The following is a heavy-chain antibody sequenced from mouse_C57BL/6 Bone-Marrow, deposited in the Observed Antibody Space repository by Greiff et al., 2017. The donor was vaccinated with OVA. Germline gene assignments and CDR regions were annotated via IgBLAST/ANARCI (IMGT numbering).Heavy chain of an antibody. D-gene: IGHD1-1*01. CDR1: GFNIKDDY. Sequence: EVQLQQSGAELVRPGASVKLSCTASGFNIKDDYMHWVKQRPEQGLEWIGWIDPENGDTEYASKFQGKATITADTSSTTAYLQLSSLTSEDTAVYYCTTSITTVVEAMDYWGQGTSVTVSS. CDR3: TTSITTVVEAMDY. CDR2: IDPENGDT. V-gene: IGHV14-4*01. J-gene: IGHJ4*01.